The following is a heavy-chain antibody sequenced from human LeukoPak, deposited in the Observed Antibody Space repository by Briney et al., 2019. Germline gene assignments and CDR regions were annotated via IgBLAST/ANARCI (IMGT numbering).Heavy chain of an antibody. Sequence: ASVKVSCKASGYTFTSYGISWVRQAPGQGLEWMGWISAYNGNTNYAQKLQGRVTMTTDTSTSTAYMELRSLRSDDTAVYYRARGIVVVPAAIRTLDYWGQGTLVTVSS. CDR1: GYTFTSYG. J-gene: IGHJ4*02. V-gene: IGHV1-18*01. CDR2: ISAYNGNT. CDR3: ARGIVVVPAAIRTLDY. D-gene: IGHD2-2*01.